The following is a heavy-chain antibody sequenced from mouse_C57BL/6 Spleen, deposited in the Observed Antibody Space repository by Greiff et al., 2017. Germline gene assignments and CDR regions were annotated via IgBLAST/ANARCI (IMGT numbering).Heavy chain of an antibody. D-gene: IGHD1-1*01. CDR3: ARDGSSYVFDY. CDR1: GYSITSGYY. J-gene: IGHJ2*01. CDR2: ISYDGSN. V-gene: IGHV3-6*01. Sequence: VQLKESGPGLVKPSQSLSLTCSVTGYSITSGYYWNWIRQFPGNKLEWMGYISYDGSNNYNPSLKNRISITRDTSKNQFFLKLNSVTTEDTATYYCARDGSSYVFDYWGQGTTLTVSS.